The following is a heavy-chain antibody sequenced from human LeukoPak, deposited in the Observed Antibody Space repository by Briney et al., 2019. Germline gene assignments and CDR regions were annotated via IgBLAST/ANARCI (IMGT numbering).Heavy chain of an antibody. J-gene: IGHJ6*02. CDR1: GFTFSDHY. V-gene: IGHV3-74*01. CDR2: INGDGRNI. D-gene: IGHD3-9*01. CDR3: TRDLMDYDVSTGLHHYYMDV. Sequence: GSLRLSCAASGFTFSDHYMDWVRQDPRKGLVWVSRINGDGRNINYADSVRGRFTISRDNAKNTLYLQMNTLRVEDTAVYYCTRDLMDYDVSTGLHHYYMDVWGQGTTVTVSS.